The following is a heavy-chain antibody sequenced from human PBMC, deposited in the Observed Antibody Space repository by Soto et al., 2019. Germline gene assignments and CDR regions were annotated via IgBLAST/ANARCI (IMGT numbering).Heavy chain of an antibody. CDR2: IYYSGST. J-gene: IGHJ4*02. D-gene: IGHD3-10*01. CDR3: ARGPRKQTYYYGSGRRRQEWLFDY. CDR1: GGSISSYY. Sequence: PSETLSLTCTVAGGSISSYYWSWIRQPPGKGLEWIGYIYYSGSTNYNPSLKSRVTISVDTSKNQFSLKLSSVTAADTAVYYCARGPRKQTYYYGSGRRRQEWLFDYWGQGTLVTVSS. V-gene: IGHV4-59*12.